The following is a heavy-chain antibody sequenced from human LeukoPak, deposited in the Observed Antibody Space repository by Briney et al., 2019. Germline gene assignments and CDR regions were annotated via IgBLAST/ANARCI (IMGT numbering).Heavy chain of an antibody. Sequence: SETLPLTCAVYGGSFSGYYWSWIRQPPGKGLEWIGEINHSESTNYNPSLKSRVTMSVDTSKNQFSLKLSSVTAADTAVYYCARRNMVRGVYDLFFDYWGQGTLVTVSS. CDR2: INHSEST. J-gene: IGHJ4*02. CDR3: ARRNMVRGVYDLFFDY. D-gene: IGHD3-10*01. V-gene: IGHV4-34*01. CDR1: GGSFSGYY.